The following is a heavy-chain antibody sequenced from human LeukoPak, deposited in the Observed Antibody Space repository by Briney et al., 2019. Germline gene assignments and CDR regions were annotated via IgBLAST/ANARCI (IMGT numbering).Heavy chain of an antibody. CDR2: IWYDGSNK. CDR1: GFTFSSYG. D-gene: IGHD5-18*01. J-gene: IGHJ5*02. Sequence: PGGSLRLSCAASGFTFSSYGMHWVRQAPGKGLEWVAVIWYDGSNKYYTDSVKGRFTISRDNSKNTLDLQLNSLRAEDTAVYFCARDREGSVGYKKGRPPIPLTWFDPWGQGTLVTVSS. V-gene: IGHV3-33*01. CDR3: ARDREGSVGYKKGRPPIPLTWFDP.